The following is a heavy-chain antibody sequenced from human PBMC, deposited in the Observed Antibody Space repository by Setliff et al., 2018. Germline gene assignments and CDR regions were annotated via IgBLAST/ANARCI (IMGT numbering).Heavy chain of an antibody. Sequence: LRLSCAASGFTFSNAWMNWVRQAPGKGLEWIAYISSRSNTIYYADSVKGRFTISRDNAKNSLYLQLNSLRAEDTAVYYCATNPRKGRSGGYYYDDPYYFYMDVWGKGTTVTVSS. V-gene: IGHV3-48*01. CDR1: GFTFSNAW. D-gene: IGHD3-22*01. CDR2: ISSRSNTI. J-gene: IGHJ6*03. CDR3: ATNPRKGRSGGYYYDDPYYFYMDV.